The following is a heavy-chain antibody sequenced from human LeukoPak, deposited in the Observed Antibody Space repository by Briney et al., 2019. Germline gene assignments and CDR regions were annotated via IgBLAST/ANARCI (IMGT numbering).Heavy chain of an antibody. CDR3: AKAVSVYYYDSSGYPNDAFDI. Sequence: GGTLRLSCAASGFTFSSYAMSWVRQAPGKGLEWVSAISGSGGSTYYADSVKGRFTISRDNSKNTLYLQMNSLRAEDTAVYYCAKAVSVYYYDSSGYPNDAFDIWGQGTMVTVSS. V-gene: IGHV3-23*01. D-gene: IGHD3-22*01. CDR2: ISGSGGST. CDR1: GFTFSSYA. J-gene: IGHJ3*02.